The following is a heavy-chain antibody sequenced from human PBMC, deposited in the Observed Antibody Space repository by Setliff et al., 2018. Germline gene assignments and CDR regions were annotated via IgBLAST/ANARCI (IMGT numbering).Heavy chain of an antibody. J-gene: IGHJ4*02. CDR1: GFTFSSYA. D-gene: IGHD3-9*01. CDR3: ACPDILTGLYDY. CDR2: ISGSGDAT. Sequence: GGSLRLSCAASGFTFSSYAMTWVRQAPGKGLEWVSAISGSGDATYYADSVKGRFTISRDNAKNSLYLQMNSLRAEDTAVYYCACPDILTGLYDYWGQGTLVTVS. V-gene: IGHV3-23*01.